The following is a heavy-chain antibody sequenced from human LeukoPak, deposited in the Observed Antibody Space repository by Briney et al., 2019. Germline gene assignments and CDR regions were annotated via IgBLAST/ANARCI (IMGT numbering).Heavy chain of an antibody. J-gene: IGHJ4*02. V-gene: IGHV4-39*07. D-gene: IGHD5-24*01. CDR1: GGSIRSSYYY. CDR2: IYDCGST. CDR3: ARDRGLKYGYSFLDS. Sequence: SETLSLTCTVSGGSIRSSYYYWGWIRQPPGKGLEWIGSIYDCGSTYYNPSLKSRVTISVGTSERQFSLRLNSVTPADTAVYYCARDRGLKYGYSFLDSWGQGALVTVSS.